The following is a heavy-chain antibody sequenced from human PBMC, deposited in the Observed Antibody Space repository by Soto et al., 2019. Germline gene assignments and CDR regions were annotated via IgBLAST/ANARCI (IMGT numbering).Heavy chain of an antibody. CDR3: ARDHTIAAVPNGGYYYYGMDV. CDR2: INHSGST. D-gene: IGHD6-13*01. V-gene: IGHV4-34*01. Sequence: SETLSLTCAVYGGSFSGYYWSWIRQPPGKGLEWIGEINHSGSTNYNPSLKSRFTISVDTSKNQFSLKLSSVTAADTAVYYCARDHTIAAVPNGGYYYYGMDVWGQGTTVTVSS. J-gene: IGHJ6*02. CDR1: GGSFSGYY.